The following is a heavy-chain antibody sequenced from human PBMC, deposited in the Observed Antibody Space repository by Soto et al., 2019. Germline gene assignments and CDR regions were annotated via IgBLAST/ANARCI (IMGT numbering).Heavy chain of an antibody. D-gene: IGHD5-18*01. CDR1: GGTFGSQG. V-gene: IGHV1-69*13. J-gene: IGHJ4*02. CDR3: ARGAMANFDY. CDR2: FIAMLGTP. Sequence: SVKVSCKASGGTFGSQGIAWVRQAPGQGLEWMEGFIAMLGTPTYAKKVQGRATISADESLTSSYLELRSLRSEDTGVYFCARGAMANFDYWGQGTVVTVSS.